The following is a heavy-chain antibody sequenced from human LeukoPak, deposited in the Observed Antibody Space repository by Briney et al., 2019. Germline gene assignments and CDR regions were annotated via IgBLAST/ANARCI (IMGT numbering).Heavy chain of an antibody. CDR1: GDSINTSNYF. CDR2: IYYIGTS. Sequence: SETLSLTCTVSGDSINTSNYFWGWIRQSTGKGLEWIGNIYYIGTSDYNPSLKSRVTISIDASKNQFSLNLRSVTAADTAFYYCARHRSGSYIRYFDFWGQGALVTVSS. V-gene: IGHV4-39*01. D-gene: IGHD1-26*01. CDR3: ARHRSGSYIRYFDF. J-gene: IGHJ4*02.